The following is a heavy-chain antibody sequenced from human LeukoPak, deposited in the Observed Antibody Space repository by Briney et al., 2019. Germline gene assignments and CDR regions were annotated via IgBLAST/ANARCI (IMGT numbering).Heavy chain of an antibody. CDR2: ISYDGGNK. Sequence: PGGSLRLSCAASGFTFSSYGMHWVRQAPGKGLEWVAVISYDGGNKYYADSVKGRFTISRDNSKNTLYLQMNSLRAEDTAVYYCAKEGYSGYDYGGFDYWGQGTLVTVSS. CDR3: AKEGYSGYDYGGFDY. CDR1: GFTFSSYG. J-gene: IGHJ4*02. V-gene: IGHV3-30*18. D-gene: IGHD5-12*01.